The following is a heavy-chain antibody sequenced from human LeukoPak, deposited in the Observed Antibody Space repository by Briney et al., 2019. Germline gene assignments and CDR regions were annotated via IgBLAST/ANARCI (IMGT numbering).Heavy chain of an antibody. V-gene: IGHV3-21*01. CDR2: ISSSSSYI. CDR1: GFTFSSYS. Sequence: GGSLRLSCAASGFTFSSYSMNWVRQAPGKGLEWVSSISSSSSYIYYADSVKGRFTISRDNAKNSLYLQMNSLRAEDTAVYYCARDGQPKWIQLWETNDYWGQGTLVTVSS. J-gene: IGHJ4*02. D-gene: IGHD5-18*01. CDR3: ARDGQPKWIQLWETNDY.